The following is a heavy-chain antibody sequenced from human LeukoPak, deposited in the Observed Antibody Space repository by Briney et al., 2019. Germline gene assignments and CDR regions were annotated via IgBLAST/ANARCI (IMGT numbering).Heavy chain of an antibody. J-gene: IGHJ4*02. V-gene: IGHV4-61*01. D-gene: IGHD1-1*01. CDR2: IYYTGST. CDR3: ARAYNWNALDY. CDR1: GGSVSSGSYC. Sequence: SETLPLTCSVSGGSVSSGSYCWSCIRQPPGKGLEWIGCIYYTGSTNYNPSLKSRVTISVDTSKNQFSLNLSSVTAADTAVYYCARAYNWNALDYWGQGSQVTVSS.